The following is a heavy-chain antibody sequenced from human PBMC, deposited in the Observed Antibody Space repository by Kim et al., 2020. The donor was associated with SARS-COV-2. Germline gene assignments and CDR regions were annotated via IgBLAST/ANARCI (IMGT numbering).Heavy chain of an antibody. CDR1: GGSISSGGYY. V-gene: IGHV4-31*03. CDR3: ANSMVRGVMPFDY. CDR2: IYYSGST. Sequence: SETLSLTCTVSGGSISSGGYYWSWIRQHPGKGLEWIGYIYYSGSTYYNPSLKSRVTISVDTSKNQFSLKLSSVTAADTAVYYCANSMVRGVMPFDYWGQGTLVTVSS. D-gene: IGHD3-10*01. J-gene: IGHJ4*02.